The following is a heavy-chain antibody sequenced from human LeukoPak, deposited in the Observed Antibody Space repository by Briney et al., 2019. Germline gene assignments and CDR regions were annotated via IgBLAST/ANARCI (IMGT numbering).Heavy chain of an antibody. CDR2: IIPIFGTA. Sequence: SVKVSCKASGYTFTSYDINWVRQAPGQGLEWMGGIIPIFGTANYAQKFQGRVTFTTDESTSTAYMELSSLRSEDTAVYYCARGDCSSTSCYTGFDYWGRGTLVTVSS. J-gene: IGHJ4*02. D-gene: IGHD2-2*02. CDR1: GYTFTSYD. V-gene: IGHV1-69*05. CDR3: ARGDCSSTSCYTGFDY.